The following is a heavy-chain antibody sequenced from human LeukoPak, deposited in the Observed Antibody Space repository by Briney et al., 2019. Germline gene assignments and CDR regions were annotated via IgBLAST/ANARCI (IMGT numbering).Heavy chain of an antibody. D-gene: IGHD3-22*01. CDR1: GYSFITYG. J-gene: IGHJ4*02. CDR3: ARPYDSSGYYNYYFDN. Sequence: ASVKVSFKASGYSFITYGISWVRQAPGQGLEWMGWISAYNRSTDYAQNLQGRVTMTTDTSTSTAYMEMRSLRSDDTAVYYCARPYDSSGYYNYYFDNWGRGTLVTVSS. CDR2: ISAYNRST. V-gene: IGHV1-18*01.